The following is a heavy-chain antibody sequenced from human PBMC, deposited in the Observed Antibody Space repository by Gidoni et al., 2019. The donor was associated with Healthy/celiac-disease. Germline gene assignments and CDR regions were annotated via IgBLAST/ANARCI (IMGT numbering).Heavy chain of an antibody. J-gene: IGHJ6*02. CDR1: GFTFSSYG. CDR2: IWYDGSNK. V-gene: IGHV3-33*08. Sequence: QVQLVESGGGVVQPGRSLRLSCAASGFTFSSYGLHWVRQAPGKGLEWVAVIWYDGSNKYYADSVKGRFTISRDNSKNTLYLQMNSLRAEDTAVYYCARDRDRITIFGVEEWSYGMDVWGQGTTVTVSS. CDR3: ARDRDRITIFGVEEWSYGMDV. D-gene: IGHD3-3*01.